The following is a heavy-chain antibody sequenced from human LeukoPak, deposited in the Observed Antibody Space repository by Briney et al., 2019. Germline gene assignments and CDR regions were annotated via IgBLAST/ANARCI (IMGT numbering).Heavy chain of an antibody. D-gene: IGHD3-10*01. V-gene: IGHV3-21*04. J-gene: IGHJ4*02. CDR3: AKNSFYYDSGSYFFDY. CDR1: GFTFSRHS. CDR2: ISSSSSYI. Sequence: GGSLRLSCAASGFTFSRHSINWVRQAPGKGLEWVSSISSSSSYIYYADSGKGRFTISRDNAKNSLYLQMNSLRAEDTAVYYCAKNSFYYDSGSYFFDYWGQGTLVTVSS.